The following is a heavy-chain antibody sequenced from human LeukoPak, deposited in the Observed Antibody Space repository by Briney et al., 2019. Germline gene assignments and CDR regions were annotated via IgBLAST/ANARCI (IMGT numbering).Heavy chain of an antibody. V-gene: IGHV3-33*06. D-gene: IGHD6-13*01. CDR1: GFTFSSYG. J-gene: IGHJ6*02. CDR2: IWYDGSNK. CDR3: AKEEGSSWSEDYGMDV. Sequence: GRSLRLSCAASGFTFSSYGMHWVRLAPGKGLEWVAVIWYDGSNKYYADSVKGRFTISRDNSKNTLYLQMNSLRAEDTAVYYCAKEEGSSWSEDYGMDVWGQGTTVTVSS.